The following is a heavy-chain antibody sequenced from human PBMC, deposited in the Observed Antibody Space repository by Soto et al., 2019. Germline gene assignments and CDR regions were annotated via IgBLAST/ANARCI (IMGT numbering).Heavy chain of an antibody. V-gene: IGHV3-30*18. CDR2: ISYDGSNK. J-gene: IGHJ4*02. CDR3: AKFPHPSIAVAGMGY. D-gene: IGHD6-19*01. Sequence: GGSLRLSCAASGFTFSSYGMHWVRQAPGKGLEWVAVISYDGSNKYYADSVKGRFTISRDNSKNTLYLQMNSLRAEDTAVYYCAKFPHPSIAVAGMGYWGQGTLVTVSS. CDR1: GFTFSSYG.